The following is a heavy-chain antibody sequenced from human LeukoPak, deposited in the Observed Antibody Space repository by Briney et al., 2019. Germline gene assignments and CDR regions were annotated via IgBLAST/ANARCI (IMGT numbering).Heavy chain of an antibody. CDR1: GGSISSGGYS. D-gene: IGHD3-16*01. CDR3: ARDPSPPHSRGSYFDY. J-gene: IGHJ4*02. V-gene: IGHV4-31*03. Sequence: SETLSPTCTVSGGSISSGGYSWSWIRQHPGKGLEWIGYIYYSGSTYYNPSLKSRVTISVDTSKNQFSLKLSSVTAADTAVYYCARDPSPPHSRGSYFDYWGPGTLVTVSS. CDR2: IYYSGST.